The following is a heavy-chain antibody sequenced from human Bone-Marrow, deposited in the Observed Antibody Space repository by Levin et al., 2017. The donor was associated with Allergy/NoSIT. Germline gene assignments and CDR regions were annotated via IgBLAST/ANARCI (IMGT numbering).Heavy chain of an antibody. CDR2: ISSSGAAT. CDR3: TKESPMSGDFYFDS. J-gene: IGHJ4*02. CDR1: FFFFLLSS. Sequence: GGSLSLSCVASFFFFLLSSLGWVRQAPGKGLEWVSSISSSGAATYYADSVKGRFALSRSHSKNTLYLEMNSLGAEDSALYYCTKESPMSGDFYFDSWGQGALVTVSS. D-gene: IGHD1-26*01. V-gene: IGHV3-23*01.